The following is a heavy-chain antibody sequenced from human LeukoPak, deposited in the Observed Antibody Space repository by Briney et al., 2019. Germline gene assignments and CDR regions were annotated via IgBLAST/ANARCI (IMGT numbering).Heavy chain of an antibody. CDR1: GFSISNIY. D-gene: IGHD1-14*01. V-gene: IGHV3-66*01. J-gene: IGHJ5*02. CDR3: AGNHPFDP. CDR2: TYSSGGT. Sequence: GGSLRLSCEVSGFSISNIYMSRLRQAPGKGLECVSVTYSSGGTYYADSVKGRFTISRDNARNTVYLQMYSLRGEDTAIYYCAGNHPFDPWGQGTLVTVSS.